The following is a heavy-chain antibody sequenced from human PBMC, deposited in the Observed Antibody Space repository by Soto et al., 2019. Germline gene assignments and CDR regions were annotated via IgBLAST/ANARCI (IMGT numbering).Heavy chain of an antibody. CDR2: IGGSGVIT. V-gene: IGHV3-23*01. CDR1: GFSFSSFA. Sequence: GGSLRLSCRASGFSFSSFAMTWVRQAPGKGLEWVSSIGGSGVITYYADSVKGRFTISRDNSRNTLFLHMNSLRADDTAVYHCAKDPNGDYVVAFDSWGQGTLVTVS. J-gene: IGHJ4*02. D-gene: IGHD4-17*01. CDR3: AKDPNGDYVVAFDS.